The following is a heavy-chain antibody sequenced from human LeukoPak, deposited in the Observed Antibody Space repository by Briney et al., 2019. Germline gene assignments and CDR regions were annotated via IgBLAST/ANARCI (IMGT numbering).Heavy chain of an antibody. J-gene: IGHJ6*04. CDR1: GVTFSSYW. D-gene: IGHD3-3*01. CDR3: ARVLRFLEWLPMDV. V-gene: IGHV3-7*01. Sequence: GWSLRLSCAASGVTFSSYWMSWVRQAAGKGLEWVANIKQDGSEKYHVDSVKGRVTISRDNAKNSLYLQMNSLRAEDTAVYYCARVLRFLEWLPMDVWGKGTTVTVSS. CDR2: IKQDGSEK.